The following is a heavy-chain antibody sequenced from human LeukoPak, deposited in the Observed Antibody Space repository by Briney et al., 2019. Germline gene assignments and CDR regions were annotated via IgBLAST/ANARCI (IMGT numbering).Heavy chain of an antibody. D-gene: IGHD6-13*01. V-gene: IGHV4-4*07. CDR1: GGSISSYY. Sequence: SETLSLTCTVSGGSISSYYWSWIRQPAGKGLEWIGRIYTSGSTNYNPSLKSRVTISVDTSKNQFSLKLSSVTAADTAVYYCARVRGSSSWSYYYYGMDVWGQGTTVTVSS. CDR2: IYTSGST. CDR3: ARVRGSSSWSYYYYGMDV. J-gene: IGHJ6*02.